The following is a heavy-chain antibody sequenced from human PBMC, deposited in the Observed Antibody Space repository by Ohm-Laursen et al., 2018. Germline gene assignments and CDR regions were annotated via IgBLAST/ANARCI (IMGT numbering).Heavy chain of an antibody. D-gene: IGHD3-10*01. V-gene: IGHV1-18*04. Sequence: GSSVKVSCKASGYTFTGYYMHWVRQAPGQGLEWMGWISPYSGQTKYALKLQGRVTMTTDTSTSTAYMDVRGLRSGDTAVYYCARGDTYGFDYWGQGTLVTVSS. J-gene: IGHJ4*02. CDR3: ARGDTYGFDY. CDR2: ISPYSGQT. CDR1: GYTFTGYY.